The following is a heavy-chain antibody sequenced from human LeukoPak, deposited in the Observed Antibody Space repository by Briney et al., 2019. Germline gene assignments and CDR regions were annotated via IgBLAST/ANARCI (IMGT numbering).Heavy chain of an antibody. CDR2: INHSGST. V-gene: IGHV4-34*01. J-gene: IGHJ5*02. D-gene: IGHD3-10*01. CDR3: ARTMVRGVFRRGWFDP. CDR1: GGSFSGYY. Sequence: SETLSLTCDVYGGSFSGYYWSWIRQPPGKGLEWIGEINHSGSTNYNPSLKSRVTISVDTSKNQFSLKLSSVTAADTAVYYCARTMVRGVFRRGWFDPWGQGTLVTVSS.